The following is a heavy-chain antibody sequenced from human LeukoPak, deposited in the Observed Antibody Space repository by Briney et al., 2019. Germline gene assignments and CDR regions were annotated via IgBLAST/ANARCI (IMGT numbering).Heavy chain of an antibody. CDR3: ARDAPYHTSGWYYFDY. CDR2: IKQDGSEK. Sequence: QPGGSLRLSCAASGFTFSTYWMSWVRQAPGKGLEWVANIKQDGSEKYYVDSVKGRFTISRDNAKNSLYLQMNSLRAEDTAVYYCARDAPYHTSGWYYFDYWGQGTLVTVSS. V-gene: IGHV3-7*01. D-gene: IGHD6-19*01. CDR1: GFTFSTYW. J-gene: IGHJ4*02.